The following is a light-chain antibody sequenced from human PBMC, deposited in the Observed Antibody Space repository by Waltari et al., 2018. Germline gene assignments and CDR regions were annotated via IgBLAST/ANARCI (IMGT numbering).Light chain of an antibody. J-gene: IGKJ4*01. V-gene: IGKV3D-11*01. CDR3: QQRSQWPIT. CDR1: QDVDSQ. Sequence: EIVLTQSPATLSLSPGERATLSCRASQDVDSQLAWYQQKPGQAPRLLIYYAAHRATGIPARFSGSGSGTDFTLTISSLETEDLAVYYCQQRSQWPITFGGGTNVEIK. CDR2: YAA.